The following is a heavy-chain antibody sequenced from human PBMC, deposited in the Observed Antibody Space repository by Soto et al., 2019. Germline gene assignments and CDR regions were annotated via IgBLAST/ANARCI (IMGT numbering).Heavy chain of an antibody. V-gene: IGHV3-13*01. D-gene: IGHD6-13*01. J-gene: IGHJ4*02. CDR3: AKSQEIGTHFFDS. CDR1: GFTFSGFD. CDR2: IGTAGDT. Sequence: GGSLRLSCEASGFTFSGFDVHWVRQPTGKGLEWVSSIGTAGDTYYAVSVKGRFTISRDNAKNSLSLQMNSLRAGDMAVYFCAKSQEIGTHFFDSWGQGTQVTVSS.